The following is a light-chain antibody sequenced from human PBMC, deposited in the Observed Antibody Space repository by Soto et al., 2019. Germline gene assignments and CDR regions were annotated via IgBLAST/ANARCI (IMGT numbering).Light chain of an antibody. V-gene: IGKV1-5*01. CDR3: QQYNSYPVT. CDR1: QSISSW. CDR2: DAS. Sequence: DIRMTQSPSTLSASVGDRVTITCRASQSISSWLAWYQQRPGRAPEVLIYDASSLESGVPSRYSGSGSGTEFTLTISSLQPADFATYYCQQYNSYPVTFGGGTKVEIK. J-gene: IGKJ4*01.